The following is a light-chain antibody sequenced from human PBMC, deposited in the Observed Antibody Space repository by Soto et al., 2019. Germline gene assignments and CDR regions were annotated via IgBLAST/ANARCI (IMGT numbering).Light chain of an antibody. V-gene: IGKV3-20*01. J-gene: IGKJ3*01. CDR2: AAS. Sequence: EIVLTQSPDTLSLSPGERATLFCRASQTLSINSLAWYQQKPGQAPRLLIYAASTRHTGIPDRFNGSGSGTDFALTINRLELEDFAVYFCQQYDGAPLTFGPGTKVDVK. CDR1: QTLSINS. CDR3: QQYDGAPLT.